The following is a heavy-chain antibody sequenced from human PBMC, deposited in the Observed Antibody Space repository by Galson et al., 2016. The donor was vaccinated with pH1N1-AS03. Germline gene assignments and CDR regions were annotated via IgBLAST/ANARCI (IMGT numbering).Heavy chain of an antibody. CDR3: VRGSGYYSDS. Sequence: SLRLSCAASGFTLRTYDMHWVRQAPGKGLEWVGINRYYGSSEYYGDSMKGRISISRDNSQNTISLQMNSLRVEDTAVYYCVRGSGYYSDSWGQGTLVIVSS. J-gene: IGHJ4*02. CDR1: GFTLRTYD. D-gene: IGHD3-3*01. CDR2: NRYYGSSE. V-gene: IGHV3-33*01.